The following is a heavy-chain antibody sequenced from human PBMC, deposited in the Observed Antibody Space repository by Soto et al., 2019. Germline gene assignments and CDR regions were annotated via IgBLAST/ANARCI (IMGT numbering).Heavy chain of an antibody. CDR1: GGSIRDFY. J-gene: IGHJ5*02. D-gene: IGHD1-1*01. CDR3: AKRRRAYKWVPP. CDR2: IYDGGST. Sequence: SETLSLTCTVSGGSIRDFYWNWIRQPPGKRLEWIGYIYDGGSTKYNPSLQSRVTISGDTPKNQVSLKLRYMTAADTAIYYCAKRRRAYKWVPPWGQGTLVTVSS. V-gene: IGHV4-59*08.